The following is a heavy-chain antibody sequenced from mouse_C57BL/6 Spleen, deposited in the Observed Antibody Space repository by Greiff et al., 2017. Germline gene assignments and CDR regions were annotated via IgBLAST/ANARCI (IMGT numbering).Heavy chain of an antibody. Sequence: QVQLQQPGAELVMPGASVKLSCTASGYTFTSYYMHWVKQRPGQGLEWIGEIDPSDSYTNYTQKFKGKSTLTVDKSSSTAYMKLSSLTSEDSAVYYCARYPSEGRTRKYYFDYWGQGTTLTVSS. V-gene: IGHV1-69*01. CDR2: IDPSDSYT. CDR1: GYTFTSYY. CDR3: ARYPSEGRTRKYYFDY. J-gene: IGHJ2*01. D-gene: IGHD2-14*01.